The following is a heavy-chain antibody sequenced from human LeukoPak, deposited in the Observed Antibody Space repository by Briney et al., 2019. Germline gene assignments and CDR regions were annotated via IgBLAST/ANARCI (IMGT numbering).Heavy chain of an antibody. D-gene: IGHD5-12*01. J-gene: IGHJ6*03. CDR2: IYYSGST. Sequence: PSETLSLTCAVYGGSFSGYYWSWVRQPPGKGLEGIGSIYYSGSTYYNPSLKGRVTISVDTSKNQFSLKLSSVTAADTAVYYCARSKVATTYYYYYYMDVWGKGTTVTVSS. V-gene: IGHV4-34*01. CDR3: ARSKVATTYYYYYYMDV. CDR1: GGSFSGYY.